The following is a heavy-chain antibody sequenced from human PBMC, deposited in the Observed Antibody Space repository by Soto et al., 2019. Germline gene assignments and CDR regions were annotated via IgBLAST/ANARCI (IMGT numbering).Heavy chain of an antibody. V-gene: IGHV4-59*01. CDR3: ARVLAGIGASGIYYGSGSYYTTYYFDY. J-gene: IGHJ4*02. CDR1: GGSISSYY. Sequence: PSETLSLTCTVSGGSISSYYWSWIRQPPGKGLEWIGYIYYSGSTNYNPSLKSRVTISVDTSKNQFSLKLSSVTAADTAVYYCARVLAGIGASGIYYGSGSYYTTYYFDYWGQGTLVTVSS. CDR2: IYYSGST. D-gene: IGHD3-10*01.